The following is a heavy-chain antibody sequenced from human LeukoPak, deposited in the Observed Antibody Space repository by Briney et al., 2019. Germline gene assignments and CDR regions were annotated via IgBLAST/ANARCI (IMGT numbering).Heavy chain of an antibody. V-gene: IGHV4-59*01. CDR2: IYYSGST. D-gene: IGHD2-15*01. Sequence: PSETLSLTCTVSGGSISSYYWSWIRRPPGKGLEWIGYIYYSGSTNYNPSLKSRVTISVDTSKNQFSLKLSSVTAADTAVYYCARDKEDSYFDIWGQGTMVTVSS. CDR1: GGSISSYY. CDR3: ARDKEDSYFDI. J-gene: IGHJ3*02.